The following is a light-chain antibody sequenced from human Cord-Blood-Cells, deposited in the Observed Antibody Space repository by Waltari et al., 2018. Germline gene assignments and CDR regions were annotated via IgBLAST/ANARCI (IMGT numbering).Light chain of an antibody. CDR3: NSRDSSGNHLV. V-gene: IGLV3-19*01. Sequence: SSELTQDPAVSVALGQTVRITCPGDSLRSYYASWYQQKPGQAPVLFIYGKNNRPSGIPDRFSGSSSGNTASLTITGAQAEDEADYYCNSRDSSGNHLVFGGGTTLTVL. CDR2: GKN. J-gene: IGLJ2*01. CDR1: SLRSYY.